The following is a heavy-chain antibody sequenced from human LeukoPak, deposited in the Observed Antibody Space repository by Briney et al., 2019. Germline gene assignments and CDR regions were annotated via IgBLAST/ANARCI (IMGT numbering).Heavy chain of an antibody. J-gene: IGHJ4*02. V-gene: IGHV1-8*01. CDR2: MDPNSGNT. CDR1: GYTFTSYD. Sequence: ASVKVSCKASGYTFTSYDINWVRQATGQGLEWMGWMDPNSGNTGYAQKFQGRVTMTRNTSMTTAYMELSSLRSEDTAVYYCARGPPYYYDSSGYLNYWGQGTLVTVSS. D-gene: IGHD3-22*01. CDR3: ARGPPYYYDSSGYLNY.